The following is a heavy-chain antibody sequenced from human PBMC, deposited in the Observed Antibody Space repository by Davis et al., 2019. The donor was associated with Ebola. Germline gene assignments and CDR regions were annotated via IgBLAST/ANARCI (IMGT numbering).Heavy chain of an antibody. CDR3: AKDDYDSSGYPRYYFDY. V-gene: IGHV3-23*01. D-gene: IGHD3-22*01. Sequence: GESLKISCAASGFTFSSYAMSWVRQAPGKGLEWVSAISGSGGSTYYADSVKGRFTISRDNSKNTLYLQMNSLRAEDTAVYYCAKDDYDSSGYPRYYFDYWGQGTLVTVSS. CDR1: GFTFSSYA. J-gene: IGHJ4*02. CDR2: ISGSGGST.